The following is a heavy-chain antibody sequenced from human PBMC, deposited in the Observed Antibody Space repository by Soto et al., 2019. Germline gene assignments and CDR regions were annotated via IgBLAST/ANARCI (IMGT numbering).Heavy chain of an antibody. D-gene: IGHD5-18*01. J-gene: IGHJ4*02. CDR1: GFTFSSYA. CDR2: ISGSGGST. Sequence: LRLSCAASGFTFSSYAMSWVRQAPGKGLEWVSAISGSGGSTYYADSVKGRFTISRDNSKNTLYLQMNSLRAEDTAVYYCAKDGGRGYSYAFDYWGQGTLVTVSS. V-gene: IGHV3-23*01. CDR3: AKDGGRGYSYAFDY.